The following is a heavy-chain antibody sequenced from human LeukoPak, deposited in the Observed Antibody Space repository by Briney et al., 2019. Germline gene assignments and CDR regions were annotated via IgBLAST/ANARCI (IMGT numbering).Heavy chain of an antibody. J-gene: IGHJ4*02. CDR1: GYTFTGYY. Sequence: ASVKVSCKASGYTFTGYYMHWVRQAPGQGLEWMGWINPNSGGTNYAQKFQGRVTMSRYTSITTAYMELSRLRSDDTAVYYCARWVAGQYYFDYWGQGTLVTVSS. V-gene: IGHV1-2*02. CDR3: ARWVAGQYYFDY. CDR2: INPNSGGT. D-gene: IGHD6-19*01.